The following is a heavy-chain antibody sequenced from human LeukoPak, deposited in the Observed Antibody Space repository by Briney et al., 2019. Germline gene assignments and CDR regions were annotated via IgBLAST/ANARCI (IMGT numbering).Heavy chain of an antibody. CDR2: ISYDGSNK. CDR3: ARDQGIAAAGTTGYYYYGMDV. J-gene: IGHJ6*02. V-gene: IGHV3-30*04. CDR1: GFTFSSYA. D-gene: IGHD6-13*01. Sequence: PGGSLRLSCAASGFTFSSYAMHWVRQAPGKGLEWVAVISYDGSNKYYADSVKGRFTISRDNSKNTLYLQMNSLRAEDTAVYYCARDQGIAAAGTTGYYYYGMDVWGQGTTVTVSS.